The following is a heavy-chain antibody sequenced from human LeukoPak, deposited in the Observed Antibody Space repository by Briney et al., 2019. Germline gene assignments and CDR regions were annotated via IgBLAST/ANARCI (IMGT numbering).Heavy chain of an antibody. V-gene: IGHV3-48*01. Sequence: GGSLRLSCAASGFTFSLYSLNWVRQAPGKGLEWVSYISGSSTIDYADSVKGRFTISRDNAKNSLYLQMDSLRAEDTAAHYCARGVGAFEIWGQGTMVTVSS. CDR3: ARGVGAFEI. CDR1: GFTFSLYS. J-gene: IGHJ3*02. CDR2: ISGSSTI.